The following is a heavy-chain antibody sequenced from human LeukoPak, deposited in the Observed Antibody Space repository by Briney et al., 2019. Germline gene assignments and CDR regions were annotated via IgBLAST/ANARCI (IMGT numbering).Heavy chain of an antibody. V-gene: IGHV3-23*01. CDR1: GFTFSSYA. Sequence: GGSLRLSCAASGFTFSSYAMSWVRQAPGKGLEWVSAISGSGGSTYYADSVKGRFTISRDNSKNTLYPQMNSLRAEDTAVYYCAKAPGDQLLLSTGYFDYWGQGTLVTVSS. D-gene: IGHD2-2*01. CDR2: ISGSGGST. CDR3: AKAPGDQLLLSTGYFDY. J-gene: IGHJ4*02.